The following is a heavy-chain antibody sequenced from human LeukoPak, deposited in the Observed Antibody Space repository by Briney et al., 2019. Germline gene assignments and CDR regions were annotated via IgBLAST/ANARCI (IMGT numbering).Heavy chain of an antibody. Sequence: GASVKVSCKASGGTFSSYAISWVRQAPGQGLEWMGGIIPIFGTANYAQKFQGRVTITTDESTSTAYMELSSLRSEDTAVYYCARGGNVNVGGGWYPVGQPDAFDIWGQGTMVTVSS. D-gene: IGHD6-19*01. CDR2: IIPIFGTA. V-gene: IGHV1-69*05. CDR1: GGTFSSYA. J-gene: IGHJ3*02. CDR3: ARGGNVNVGGGWYPVGQPDAFDI.